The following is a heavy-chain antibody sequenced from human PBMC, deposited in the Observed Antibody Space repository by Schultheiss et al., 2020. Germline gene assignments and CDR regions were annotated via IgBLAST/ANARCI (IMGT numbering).Heavy chain of an antibody. Sequence: GESLKISCAASGFNFIDAWMGWVRQAPGKGLEWVGRMKSKANGGTTDYAAAVKGRFTISRDDSKNTFYLQMNSLQVEDTAVFYCTTGGRGYIMIPHYAMDVWGQGTTVTVSS. V-gene: IGHV3-15*01. CDR1: GFNFIDAW. D-gene: IGHD3-16*01. CDR3: TTGGRGYIMIPHYAMDV. CDR2: MKSKANGGTT. J-gene: IGHJ6*02.